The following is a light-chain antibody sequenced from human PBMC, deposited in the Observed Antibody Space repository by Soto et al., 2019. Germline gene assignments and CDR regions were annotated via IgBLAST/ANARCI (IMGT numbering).Light chain of an antibody. CDR2: GAS. V-gene: IGKV3-15*01. CDR1: QSVSTS. J-gene: IGKJ1*01. Sequence: EIVMTQSPATLSVSPGETATLSCRASQSVSTSLAWYQQKPGQAPRLLISGASTRATGVPARFSGSGSETEFTLTISSLQSEDVAVYYCQQYNNWWTFGQGTKVEIK. CDR3: QQYNNWWT.